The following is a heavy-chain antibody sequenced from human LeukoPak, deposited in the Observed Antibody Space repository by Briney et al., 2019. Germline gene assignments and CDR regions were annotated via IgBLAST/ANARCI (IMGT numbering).Heavy chain of an antibody. CDR1: GGSISSYY. CDR3: ARRLRLDWFDP. CDR2: IYYSGSN. V-gene: IGHV4-59*08. Sequence: PSETLSLTCTVSGGSISSYYWSWIRQPPGKGLEWIGYIYYSGSNNYNPSLKSRGTISVDTSKNQFSLKLSSVTAAGTAVYYCARRLRLDWFDPWGQGTLVTVSS. D-gene: IGHD6-19*01. J-gene: IGHJ5*02.